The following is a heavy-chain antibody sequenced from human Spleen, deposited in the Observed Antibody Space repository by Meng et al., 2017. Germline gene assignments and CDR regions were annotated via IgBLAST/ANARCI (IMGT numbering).Heavy chain of an antibody. J-gene: IGHJ4*02. D-gene: IGHD7-27*01. V-gene: IGHV5-51*01. CDR3: ARPGSPSSTYYFDY. CDR2: FSPGDSDA. Sequence: GESLKISCKASGYDFTDFWIGWVRQMPGKGLEWMGVFSPGDSDATYSPSFQGHVTFSADKSINTAYLQWSSLKASDTAIYYCARPGSPSSTYYFDYWGQGTLVTVSS. CDR1: GYDFTDFW.